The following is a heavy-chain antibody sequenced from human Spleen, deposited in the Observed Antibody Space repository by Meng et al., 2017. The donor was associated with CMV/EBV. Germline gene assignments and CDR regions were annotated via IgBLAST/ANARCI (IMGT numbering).Heavy chain of an antibody. Sequence: SETLSLTCTVSGGSIGTYYWSWIRQPPGKGLEWIAFIDYSGATKYNPSLRSRVTILVDTSKKQFSLRLTSVTAADTAVYFCARLHPEDSGYSYGYVIGRFDYWGQGTLVTVSS. D-gene: IGHD5-18*01. V-gene: IGHV4-59*01. CDR2: IDYSGAT. CDR3: ARLHPEDSGYSYGYVIGRFDY. CDR1: GGSIGTYY. J-gene: IGHJ4*02.